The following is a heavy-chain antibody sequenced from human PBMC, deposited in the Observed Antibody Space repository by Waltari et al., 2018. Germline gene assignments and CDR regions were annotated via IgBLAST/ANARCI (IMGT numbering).Heavy chain of an antibody. Sequence: QVQLVQSGAEVKKPGASVKVSCKASGYTFTGYYMHWVRQAPGQGLEWMGWINPNSGGTNYAQKFQGRVTMTRDTSISTAYMELSRLRSDDTAVYYCARVWGAYCGGDCYSGFDYWGQGTLVTVSS. CDR3: ARVWGAYCGGDCYSGFDY. CDR2: INPNSGGT. J-gene: IGHJ4*02. V-gene: IGHV1-2*02. CDR1: GYTFTGYY. D-gene: IGHD2-21*02.